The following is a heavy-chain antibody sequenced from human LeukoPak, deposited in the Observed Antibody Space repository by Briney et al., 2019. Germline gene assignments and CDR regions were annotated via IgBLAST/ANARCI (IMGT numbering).Heavy chain of an antibody. CDR2: IYAGGSDT. D-gene: IGHD3-10*01. V-gene: IGHV5-51*01. J-gene: IGHJ6*02. CDR1: GYSFTSYW. Sequence: GVSLKISCTGSGYSFTSYWIAWVRQMPGKGLEWMGIIYAGGSDTRYSPSFQGQVSISVDKSINTAYLQWRSLKASDTAMYYCGRSGHYGTDVWGQGTTVTVSS. CDR3: GRSGHYGTDV.